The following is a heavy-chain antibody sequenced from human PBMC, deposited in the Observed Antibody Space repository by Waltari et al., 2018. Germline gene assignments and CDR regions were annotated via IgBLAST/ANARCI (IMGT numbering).Heavy chain of an antibody. V-gene: IGHV3-30*04. CDR2: ISINGRNR. CDR1: EFTFSSYA. Sequence: QVQLVESGGGVVQPGRSLRLSCAASEFTFSSYAMHWVRQAPGKGLEWVAVISINGRNRYYLDSVKGRFTISRDNSKKMLYLQMNSLRAEDTAVYYCARDYCDRTYCHGMDVWGQGTTVTVSS. J-gene: IGHJ6*02. CDR3: ARDYCDRTYCHGMDV. D-gene: IGHD3-22*01.